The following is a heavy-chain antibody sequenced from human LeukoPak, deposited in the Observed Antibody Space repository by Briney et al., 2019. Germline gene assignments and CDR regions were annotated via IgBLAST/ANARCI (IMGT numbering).Heavy chain of an antibody. D-gene: IGHD4-4*01. CDR1: GFTFSDYY. V-gene: IGHV3-11*04. Sequence: NSGGSLRLSCAASGFTFSDYYMSWIRQAPGKGLEWVSYISSSGSTIYYADSVKGRFTISRDNAKNSLYLQMNSLRAEDTAVYYCASYRLGNSPPFDYWGQGTLVTVSS. CDR3: ASYRLGNSPPFDY. J-gene: IGHJ4*02. CDR2: ISSSGSTI.